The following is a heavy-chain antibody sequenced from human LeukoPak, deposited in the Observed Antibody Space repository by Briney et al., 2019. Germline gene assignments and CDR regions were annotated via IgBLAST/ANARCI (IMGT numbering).Heavy chain of an antibody. D-gene: IGHD1-26*01. Sequence: GGSLRLSCAASGFTFSSYSMNWVRQAPGKGLEWVSSISSSSSYIYYADSVKGRFTISRDNAKNSLYLQMNSLRAEDTAVYYCARAVDSGSYYDAFDIWGQGTMLTVSS. CDR2: ISSSSSYI. CDR3: ARAVDSGSYYDAFDI. V-gene: IGHV3-21*01. J-gene: IGHJ3*02. CDR1: GFTFSSYS.